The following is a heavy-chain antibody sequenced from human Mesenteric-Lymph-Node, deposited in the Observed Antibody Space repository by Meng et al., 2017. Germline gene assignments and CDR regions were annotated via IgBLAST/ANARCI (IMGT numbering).Heavy chain of an antibody. CDR3: ARRRGGSGRDC. CDR2: IYHSGST. CDR1: GGSISSNGYY. Sequence: LQLQEPGPGLAKPSETLSLTCTVSGGSISSNGYYWDWVRQPPGKGLEWIGAIYHSGSTSYNPSLQSRVTMFVDTSKNQFSLMLTSVTATDTAVYYCARRRGGSGRDCWGQGTLVTVSS. J-gene: IGHJ4*02. V-gene: IGHV4-39*01. D-gene: IGHD3-10*01.